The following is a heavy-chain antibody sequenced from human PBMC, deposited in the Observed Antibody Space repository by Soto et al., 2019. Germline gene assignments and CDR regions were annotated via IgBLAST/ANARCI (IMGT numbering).Heavy chain of an antibody. CDR2: IYSDGST. CDR1: GFTVSSNY. D-gene: IGHD3-9*01. V-gene: IGHV3-53*01. CDR3: AKEYSDFLTAYYGPLNIYYYYSGMDV. Sequence: GGSLRLSCAASGFTVSSNYMSWVRQAPGKGLEWVSVIYSDGSTYNADSVKGRFTISRDNSENTLYLQMNSLRAEDTAVYYCAKEYSDFLTAYYGPLNIYYYYSGMDVWGQRTTVTVSS. J-gene: IGHJ6*02.